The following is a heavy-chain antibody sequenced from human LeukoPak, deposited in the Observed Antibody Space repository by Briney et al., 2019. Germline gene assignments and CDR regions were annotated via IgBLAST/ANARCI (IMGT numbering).Heavy chain of an antibody. V-gene: IGHV4-59*01. Sequence: SETLSLTCTVSGGSISSYYWSWIRQPPGKGLEWIGYIYYNGSTNYNPSLKSRVTISVDTSKNQFSLKLSSVTAADTAVYYCARTRRWLQLGFDYWGQGTLVTVSS. J-gene: IGHJ4*02. D-gene: IGHD5-24*01. CDR2: IYYNGST. CDR1: GGSISSYY. CDR3: ARTRRWLQLGFDY.